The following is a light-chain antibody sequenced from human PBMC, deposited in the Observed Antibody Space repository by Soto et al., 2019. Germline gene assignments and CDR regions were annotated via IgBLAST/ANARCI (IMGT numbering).Light chain of an antibody. CDR3: QQYGSSPPMT. CDR1: QSVSSY. V-gene: IGKV3-20*01. J-gene: IGKJ3*01. Sequence: EIVLTQSPATLSLSPGERATLSCRASQSVSSYLAWYQQKPGQAPRLLIYGASSRATGIPDRFSGSGSGTDFTLTISRLEPEDFAVYYCQQYGSSPPMTFGPGTKVDI. CDR2: GAS.